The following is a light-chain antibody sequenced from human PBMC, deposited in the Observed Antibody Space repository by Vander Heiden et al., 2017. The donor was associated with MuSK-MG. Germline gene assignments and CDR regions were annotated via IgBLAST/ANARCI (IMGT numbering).Light chain of an antibody. CDR1: QCVGRT. CDR3: RQYNTYS. J-gene: IGKJ1*01. CDR2: DAS. V-gene: IGKV1-5*01. Sequence: IPMAQYPSTLSASVADRVTSTCRPSQCVGRTLAWYQQTPGKAPKLLIYDASTVQSGGPSRFSGGDAWTVFTRTITSLQPADYGTYCRRQYNTYSFGQGTKVEVK.